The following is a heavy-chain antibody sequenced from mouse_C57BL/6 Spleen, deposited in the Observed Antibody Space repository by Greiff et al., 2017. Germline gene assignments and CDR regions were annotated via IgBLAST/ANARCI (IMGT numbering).Heavy chain of an antibody. V-gene: IGHV1-82*01. D-gene: IGHD1-1*01. CDR3: ESDPYYGSSYWYFDV. CDR1: GYAFSSSW. Sequence: QVQLQQSGPELVKPGASVKLSCTASGYAFSSSWMTWVRQRPGKGLEWIGRIHPGDGDTNYNGKLKGKATLTADKTSSTAYMQLSSLTSEDSAVYFWESDPYYGSSYWYFDVWGTGPTVTVYS. J-gene: IGHJ1*03. CDR2: IHPGDGDT.